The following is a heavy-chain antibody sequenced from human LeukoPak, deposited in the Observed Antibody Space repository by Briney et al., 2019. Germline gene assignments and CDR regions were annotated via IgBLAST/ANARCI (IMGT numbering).Heavy chain of an antibody. CDR1: GFTFSSYA. D-gene: IGHD1-14*01. CDR3: ARAPQWVRNYYYYMDV. CDR2: ISYDGSNK. Sequence: PGRSLRLSCAASGFTFSSYAMHWLRQAPGKGLEWVAVISYDGSNKYYADSVKGRFTISRDNSKNTLYLQMNSLRAEDTAVYYCARAPQWVRNYYYYMDVWGKGTTVTVSS. J-gene: IGHJ6*03. V-gene: IGHV3-30*04.